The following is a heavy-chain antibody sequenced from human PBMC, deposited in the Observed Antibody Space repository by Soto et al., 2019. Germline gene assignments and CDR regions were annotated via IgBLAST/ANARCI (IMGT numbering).Heavy chain of an antibody. Sequence: GGSLRLSCAASGFTFSSYAMTWVRQAPGKGLDWVAAISDSGGSTYYADSVKGRFTISRDNSKNTVYLQMSSLRAEDTAVYYCTLYCSGVTCSGHWGQGTLVTVS. CDR1: GFTFSSYA. J-gene: IGHJ4*02. D-gene: IGHD2-15*01. CDR3: TLYCSGVTCSGH. CDR2: ISDSGGST. V-gene: IGHV3-23*01.